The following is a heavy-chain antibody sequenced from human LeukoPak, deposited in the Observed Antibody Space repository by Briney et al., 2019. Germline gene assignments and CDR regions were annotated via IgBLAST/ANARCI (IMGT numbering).Heavy chain of an antibody. CDR2: ISSSGNNI. Sequence: GGSLRLSCAASGLKFSSYEVNWVRQAPGKGLERVSYISSSGNNIYYADSVKGRFTISRDIAKNSLYLQMNSLRADDTAVYYCARVMGYYYAMDVWGQGTTVTVSS. CDR3: ARVMGYYYAMDV. J-gene: IGHJ6*02. V-gene: IGHV3-48*03. D-gene: IGHD1-26*01. CDR1: GLKFSSYE.